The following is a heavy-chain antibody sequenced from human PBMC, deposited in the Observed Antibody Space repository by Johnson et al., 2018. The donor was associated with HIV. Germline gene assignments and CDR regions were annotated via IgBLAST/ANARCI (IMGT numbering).Heavy chain of an antibody. CDR3: AREDPPGLLRRSGAFDI. D-gene: IGHD3-16*01. J-gene: IGHJ3*02. V-gene: IGHV3-7*01. CDR2: IHHDGSET. Sequence: VQLVESGGGVVRPGGSLRLSCAASGFTFNRYGIHWVRQAPGKGLEWVANIHHDGSETYYVGSVKGRFNISRDNAKNSLYLQRNSLRAEDTAVYYCAREDPPGLLRRSGAFDIWGQGTMVTVSS. CDR1: GFTFNRYG.